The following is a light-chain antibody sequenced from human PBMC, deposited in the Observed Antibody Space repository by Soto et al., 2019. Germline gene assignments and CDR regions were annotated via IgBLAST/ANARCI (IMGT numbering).Light chain of an antibody. CDR1: QGIGDT. CDR3: QQRHNWPIT. Sequence: EVVMRQSPATLSVSPGEGATLSCRASQGIGDTLAWYQHKPGQPPRLLIYDTSNRATGIPARFSGSGSGTDFTLTISGLEPADLGVYYCQQRHNWPITFGQGTRLEIK. CDR2: DTS. J-gene: IGKJ5*01. V-gene: IGKV3-11*01.